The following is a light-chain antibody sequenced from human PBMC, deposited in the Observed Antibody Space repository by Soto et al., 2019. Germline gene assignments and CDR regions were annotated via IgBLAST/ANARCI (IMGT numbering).Light chain of an antibody. CDR2: DAS. Sequence: VLTQSPATLSLSPGERATLSCRASQSVNINLAWYQQKPGQAPRLLIYDASNRATGIPARFSGSGSGTDFTLTISSLEPEDFAVYYCHHHSKWPYTFGQGTKLEIK. CDR3: HHHSKWPYT. CDR1: QSVNIN. V-gene: IGKV3-11*01. J-gene: IGKJ2*01.